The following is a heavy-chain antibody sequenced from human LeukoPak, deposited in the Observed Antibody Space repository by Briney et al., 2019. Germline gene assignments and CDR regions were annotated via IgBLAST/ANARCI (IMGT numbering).Heavy chain of an antibody. CDR1: GFTFSSYS. CDR3: ARGPYDDAFDI. Sequence: GGSLRLSCAASGFTFSSYSMNWVRQAPGKGLEWVSSISSSSSYIYYADSVKGRFTISRDNAKNSLYLQMNSLRAGDTAVYYCARGPYDDAFDIWGQGTMVTVSS. CDR2: ISSSSSYI. V-gene: IGHV3-21*01. J-gene: IGHJ3*02. D-gene: IGHD3-3*01.